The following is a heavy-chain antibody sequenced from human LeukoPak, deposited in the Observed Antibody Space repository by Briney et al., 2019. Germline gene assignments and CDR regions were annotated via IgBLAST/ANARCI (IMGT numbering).Heavy chain of an antibody. CDR3: ARVGCSSTSCYTGWFDP. CDR1: GGTFSSYA. J-gene: IGHJ5*02. V-gene: IGHV1-69*01. Sequence: SVKVSCKASGGTFSSYAISWVRQAPGQGLEWMGGIIPIFGTANYAQKFQGRVTITADESTSTAYMELSSLRSEDTAVYYCARVGCSSTSCYTGWFDPWGQGTLVTVSS. CDR2: IIPIFGTA. D-gene: IGHD2-2*02.